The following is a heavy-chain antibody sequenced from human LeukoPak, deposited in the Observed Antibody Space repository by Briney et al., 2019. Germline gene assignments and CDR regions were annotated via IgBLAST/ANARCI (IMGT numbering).Heavy chain of an antibody. D-gene: IGHD2-8*02. V-gene: IGHV3-7*04. CDR3: ARDVSLVY. CDR2: IKQDGSET. Sequence: GGSLRLSCAASGCTFSSSWMSWVRQAPGKGLEWVANIKQDGSETYYADSVKGRFTISRDNAKNSLYLQMNTLRAEDTAVYYCARDVSLVYWGQGTLVTVSS. J-gene: IGHJ4*02. CDR1: GCTFSSSW.